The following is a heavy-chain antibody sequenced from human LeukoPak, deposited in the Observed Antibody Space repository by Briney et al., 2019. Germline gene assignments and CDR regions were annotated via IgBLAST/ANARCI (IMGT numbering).Heavy chain of an antibody. D-gene: IGHD3-10*01. CDR1: GFTFSSYA. CDR3: AGRAMVRETRRAFDP. Sequence: GGSLRLSCAASGFTFSSYAMHWVRQAPGKGLEWVAVISYDGSNKYYADSVKGRFTISRDNSKNTLYLQMNSLRAEDTAVYYCAGRAMVRETRRAFDPWGQGTLVTVSS. CDR2: ISYDGSNK. J-gene: IGHJ5*02. V-gene: IGHV3-30-3*01.